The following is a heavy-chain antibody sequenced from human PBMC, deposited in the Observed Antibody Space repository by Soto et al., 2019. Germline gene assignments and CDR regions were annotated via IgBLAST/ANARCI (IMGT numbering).Heavy chain of an antibody. J-gene: IGHJ3*02. Sequence: PSETLSLTCTVSGGSISSNNNYWGWIRQPPGKGLEWIGSIYYSGSTYYNPSLKSRVTISVDTSKNQFSLKLSSVTATDTAVYYCARPMGYGDSGPNDAFDIWGQGTMVTVSS. CDR2: IYYSGST. V-gene: IGHV4-39*01. D-gene: IGHD4-17*01. CDR3: ARPMGYGDSGPNDAFDI. CDR1: GGSISSNNNY.